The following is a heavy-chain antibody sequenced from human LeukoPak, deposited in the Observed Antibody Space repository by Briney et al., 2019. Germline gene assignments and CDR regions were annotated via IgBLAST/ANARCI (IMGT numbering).Heavy chain of an antibody. CDR3: AKDLRSYYSEGIAAAGPSPPEYFQH. CDR1: GFTFSSYA. Sequence: PGGSLRLSCAASGFTFSSYAMSWVRQAPGKGLGWVSAISGSGGSTYYADSVKGRFTISRDNSENTLYLQTNSLRAEDTAVYYCAKDLRSYYSEGIAAAGPSPPEYFQHWGQGTLVTVSS. V-gene: IGHV3-23*01. CDR2: ISGSGGST. J-gene: IGHJ1*01. D-gene: IGHD6-13*01.